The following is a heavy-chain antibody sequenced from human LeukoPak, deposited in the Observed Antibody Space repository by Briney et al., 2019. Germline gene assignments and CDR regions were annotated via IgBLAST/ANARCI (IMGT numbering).Heavy chain of an antibody. Sequence: SETLSLTCTVSGGSISGYYWTWIRQPAGKGLEWIGHIYTSVNTNYNPSLKSRVTMSVDTSKNQFSLKLSSVTAADTAVYYCARGEPLFDYWGQGTLVTVSS. CDR3: ARGEPLFDY. J-gene: IGHJ4*02. D-gene: IGHD1-26*01. V-gene: IGHV4-4*07. CDR2: IYTSVNT. CDR1: GGSISGYY.